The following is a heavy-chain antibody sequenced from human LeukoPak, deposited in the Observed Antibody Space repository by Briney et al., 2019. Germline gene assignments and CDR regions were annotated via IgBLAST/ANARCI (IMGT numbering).Heavy chain of an antibody. J-gene: IGHJ4*02. Sequence: GGSLRLSCAASGFTFSTYSMSWVRQAPGKGLEWVSVISGGGGERFYADSVKGRFTISRDNSKNALYLQMNSLRVEATAVYYCAKGRTLVGGSTRSYDYWGQGTLVTVSS. V-gene: IGHV3-23*01. D-gene: IGHD1-26*01. CDR1: GFTFSTYS. CDR3: AKGRTLVGGSTRSYDY. CDR2: ISGGGGER.